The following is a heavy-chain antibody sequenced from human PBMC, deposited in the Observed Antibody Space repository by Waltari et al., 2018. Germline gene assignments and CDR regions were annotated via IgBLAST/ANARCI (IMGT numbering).Heavy chain of an antibody. Sequence: EVQLVESGGGLVQPGGSLRLSCAVPGFMFSSYWRSWCRQAPGEGLEWVANINQDGTEKYYVGSVKGRFTISRDNAKNSLYLQMNSLRAEDTAVYYCARVNWGSDKKSLDVWGQGTTVTVSS. CDR3: ARVNWGSDKKSLDV. D-gene: IGHD7-27*01. CDR1: GFMFSSYW. CDR2: INQDGTEK. V-gene: IGHV3-7*04. J-gene: IGHJ6*02.